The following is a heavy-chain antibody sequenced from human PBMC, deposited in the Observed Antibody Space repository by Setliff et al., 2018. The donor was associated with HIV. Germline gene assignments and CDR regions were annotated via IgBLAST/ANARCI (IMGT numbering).Heavy chain of an antibody. D-gene: IGHD3-16*01. Sequence: GESLKISCQASGYSFGTFWIGWVRQMPGKGLEWMGIIYPGDSDTRYSPSFQGQVTISADESTRTAYLQWSSLRASDTAIYYCARHGGEDNANPKGPFDSWGQGTQVTVSS. CDR3: ARHGGEDNANPKGPFDS. V-gene: IGHV5-51*01. CDR2: IYPGDSDT. J-gene: IGHJ4*02. CDR1: GYSFGTFW.